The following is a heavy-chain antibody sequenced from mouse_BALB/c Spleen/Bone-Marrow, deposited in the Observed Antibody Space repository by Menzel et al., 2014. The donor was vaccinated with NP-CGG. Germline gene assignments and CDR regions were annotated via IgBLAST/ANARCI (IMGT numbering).Heavy chain of an antibody. Sequence: EVNVVESGGGLVQPGGSLKLSCTASGFDFSRYWTSWVRQAPGKGLQWIGEINPESSTINYTPSLKDKFIISRDNAKNTLYLQMSKARSEDTALYYCARLSYYGLTDYWGQCTTLTVTS. CDR3: ARLSYYGLTDY. D-gene: IGHD1-2*01. CDR2: INPESSTI. V-gene: IGHV4-1*02. CDR1: GFDFSRYW. J-gene: IGHJ2*01.